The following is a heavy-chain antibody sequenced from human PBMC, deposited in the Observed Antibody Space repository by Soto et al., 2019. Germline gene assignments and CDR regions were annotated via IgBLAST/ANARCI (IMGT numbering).Heavy chain of an antibody. CDR1: GFTFSDFY. V-gene: IGHV3-11*01. CDR3: ARTRTSLTYCSSTSCSYYYGMDV. CDR2: ISSSGSTI. D-gene: IGHD2-2*01. Sequence: GGSLRLSCAASGFTFSDFYMSWIRQAPGKGLEWLSCISSSGSTIYYADSVKGRFTISRDNAKNSLYLQMNGLRAEDTAVYYCARTRTSLTYCSSTSCSYYYGMDVWGQGTTVTVSS. J-gene: IGHJ6*02.